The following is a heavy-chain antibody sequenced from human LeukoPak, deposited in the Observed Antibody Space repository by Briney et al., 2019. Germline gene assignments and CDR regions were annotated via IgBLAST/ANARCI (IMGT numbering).Heavy chain of an antibody. D-gene: IGHD3-10*01. Sequence: SVKVSCKASGGTFSSYAISWVRQAPGQGLEWMGGIIPIFGTANYPQKFQGRVTITADESTSTAYMELSSLRSEDTAVYYCARGPDVLLWFGELSATDYWGQGTLVTVSS. CDR3: ARGPDVLLWFGELSATDY. CDR1: GGTFSSYA. V-gene: IGHV1-69*13. J-gene: IGHJ4*02. CDR2: IIPIFGTA.